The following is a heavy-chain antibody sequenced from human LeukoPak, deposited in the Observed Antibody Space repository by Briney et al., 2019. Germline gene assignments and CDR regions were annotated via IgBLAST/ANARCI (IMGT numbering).Heavy chain of an antibody. CDR1: GFTVSSNY. CDR2: IYSGGST. J-gene: IGHJ4*02. D-gene: IGHD3-22*01. V-gene: IGHV3-66*01. CDR3: ARDSGPMIVGGHPYYFDY. Sequence: GGSLRLSCAASGFTVSSNYMSWVRQAPGKGLEWVSVIYSGGSTYYADSVKGRFTISRDNSKNTLYLQMNSLRAEDTAVYYCARDSGPMIVGGHPYYFDYWGQGTLVTVSS.